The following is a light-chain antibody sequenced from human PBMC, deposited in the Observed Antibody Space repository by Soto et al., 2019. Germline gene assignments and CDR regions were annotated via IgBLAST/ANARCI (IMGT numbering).Light chain of an antibody. CDR1: QSISNY. CDR3: QKRGNWPQ. Sequence: EIVLTQSPATWSSSPGQTANLSSRASQSISNYLAWYQHKPGQAPRLLIFDASNRATGIPARFSGSGSGTDFTLTISGLEPEDFAIYYCQKRGNWPQFGQGTRLEIK. V-gene: IGKV3-11*01. CDR2: DAS. J-gene: IGKJ5*01.